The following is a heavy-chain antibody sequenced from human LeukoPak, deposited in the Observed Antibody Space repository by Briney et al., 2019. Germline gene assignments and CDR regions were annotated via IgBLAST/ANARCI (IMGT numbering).Heavy chain of an antibody. CDR2: ISYDGTKK. D-gene: IGHD4-23*01. Sequence: PGGSLRLSCAASGFTFSSYAMHWARQAPGKGLEWVAFISYDGTKKYYTDSVKGRFTISKDNSKNTLYLHMNSLRPEDTAVYYFATLDYGGKGAFDYWGQGILVTVSS. V-gene: IGHV3-30*10. J-gene: IGHJ4*02. CDR1: GFTFSSYA. CDR3: ATLDYGGKGAFDY.